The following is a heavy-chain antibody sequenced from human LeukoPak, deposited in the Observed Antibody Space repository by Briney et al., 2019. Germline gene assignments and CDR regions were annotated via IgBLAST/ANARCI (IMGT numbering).Heavy chain of an antibody. CDR1: GYSISSGYY. CDR3: ARRTPKAYYGMDV. Sequence: PSETLSLTCTVSGYSISSGYYWGWIRQPPGKGLEWIGYIYYSGSTNYNPSLKSRVTISVDTSKNQFSLKLSSVTAADTAVYYCARRTPKAYYGMDVWGQGTTVTVSS. J-gene: IGHJ6*02. V-gene: IGHV4-38-2*02. CDR2: IYYSGST.